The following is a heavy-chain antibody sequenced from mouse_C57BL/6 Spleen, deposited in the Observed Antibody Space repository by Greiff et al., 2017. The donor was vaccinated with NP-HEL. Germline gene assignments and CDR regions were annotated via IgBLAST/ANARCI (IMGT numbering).Heavy chain of an antibody. CDR1: GFSLTSYG. Sequence: VKLVESGPGLVAPSQSLSITCTVSGFSLTSYGVHWVRQPPGKGLEWLVVIWSDGSTTYNSALKSRLSISKDNSKSQVFLKMNSLQTDDTAMYYCARHPLDGYYYAMDYWGQGTSVTVSS. D-gene: IGHD2-3*01. V-gene: IGHV2-6-1*01. J-gene: IGHJ4*01. CDR2: IWSDGST. CDR3: ARHPLDGYYYAMDY.